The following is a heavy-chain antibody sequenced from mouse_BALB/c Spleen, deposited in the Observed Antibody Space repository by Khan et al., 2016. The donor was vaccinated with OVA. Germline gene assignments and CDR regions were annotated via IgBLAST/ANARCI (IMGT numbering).Heavy chain of an antibody. Sequence: VQLQQSGPELVKPGASVKMSCKTSGYTFTEYTLHWVKQSHGKSLEWIGVIDPKNGVTSYNQKFKGKATLTVDRSSSTAYMEFRSLTSEASAVSYCARDAGRYWGQGTSVTVSA. CDR2: IDPKNGVT. CDR3: ARDAGRY. CDR1: GYTFTEYT. D-gene: IGHD3-3*01. J-gene: IGHJ4*01. V-gene: IGHV1-22*01.